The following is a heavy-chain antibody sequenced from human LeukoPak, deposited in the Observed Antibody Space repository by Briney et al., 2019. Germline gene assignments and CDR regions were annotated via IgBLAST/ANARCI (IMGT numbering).Heavy chain of an antibody. CDR3: AKCLSHVTAVTTDYYYYMDV. D-gene: IGHD4-17*01. CDR2: ISGSPGST. J-gene: IGHJ6*03. Sequence: GGSLRLSCAASGFTFSSYAMSWVRQAPGKGLEWVSAISGSPGSTYYADSVKGRFTISRDNSKNMVFLQMNSLRAEDTAIYYCAKCLSHVTAVTTDYYYYMDVWGKGTTVTVS. V-gene: IGHV3-23*01. CDR1: GFTFSSYA.